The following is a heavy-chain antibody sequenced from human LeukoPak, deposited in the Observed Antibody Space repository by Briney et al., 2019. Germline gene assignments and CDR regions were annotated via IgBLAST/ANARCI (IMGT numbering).Heavy chain of an antibody. J-gene: IGHJ4*02. V-gene: IGHV4-59*02. Sequence: PSETLSLTCTVSGASVSSSYWSWIRQPPGKGLEWIGYIHYSGSANYNPSLKSRVTMSVDTSKNQFSLNLNSVTAADTAMYYCARAYSIAAVFDYWGQGTLVTVSS. CDR3: ARAYSIAAVFDY. CDR1: GASVSSSY. CDR2: IHYSGSA. D-gene: IGHD6-13*01.